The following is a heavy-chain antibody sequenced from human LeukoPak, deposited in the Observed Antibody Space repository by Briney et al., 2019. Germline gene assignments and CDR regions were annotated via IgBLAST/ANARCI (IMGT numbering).Heavy chain of an antibody. CDR2: INHSGST. Sequence: SETLSLTCAVYGGSFSGYYWSWIRQPPGKGLEWIGEINHSGSTNYNPSLKSRVTISVDTSKNQFSLKLSSVTAADTAVYYCARHQNYDFWSGYYSPGKNYYYYMDVWGKGTTVTVSS. CDR1: GGSFSGYY. V-gene: IGHV4-34*01. CDR3: ARHQNYDFWSGYYSPGKNYYYYMDV. J-gene: IGHJ6*03. D-gene: IGHD3-3*01.